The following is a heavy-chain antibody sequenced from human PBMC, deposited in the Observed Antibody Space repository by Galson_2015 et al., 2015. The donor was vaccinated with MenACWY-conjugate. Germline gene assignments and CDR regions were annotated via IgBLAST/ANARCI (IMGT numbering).Heavy chain of an antibody. CDR1: GFTFSSYW. CDR2: IKQDGSEK. V-gene: IGHV3-7*03. CDR3: AREFGRVRLGREGAYFDY. D-gene: IGHD3-10*01. J-gene: IGHJ4*02. Sequence: SLRLSCAASGFTFSSYWMSWVRQAPGKGLEWVANIKQDGSEKYYVDSVKGRFTISRDNAKNSLYLQMNSLRAEDTAVYYCAREFGRVRLGREGAYFDYWGQGTLVTVSS.